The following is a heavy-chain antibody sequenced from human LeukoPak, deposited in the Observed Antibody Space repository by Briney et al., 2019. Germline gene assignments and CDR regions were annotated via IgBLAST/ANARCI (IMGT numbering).Heavy chain of an antibody. CDR1: VYTFTIYG. Sequence: GASVKVSCTASVYTFTIYGVSWVRQAPGQGLEWMGWVNSYNGDTNYAQKLRGRVTMTTDTSTSTAYMELRSLRSDDTAVYYCARGFCSSSSCHYYYYMDVWGKGTTVTVSS. V-gene: IGHV1-18*01. CDR3: ARGFCSSSSCHYYYYMDV. CDR2: VNSYNGDT. J-gene: IGHJ6*03. D-gene: IGHD2-2*01.